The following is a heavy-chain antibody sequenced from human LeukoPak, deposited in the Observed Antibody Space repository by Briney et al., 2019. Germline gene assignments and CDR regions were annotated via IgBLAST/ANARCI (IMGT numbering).Heavy chain of an antibody. CDR1: GSTFSSYS. J-gene: IGHJ3*02. CDR2: ISSSSSYI. D-gene: IGHD6-13*01. Sequence: GGSLRLSCAASGSTFSSYSMNWVRQAPGKGLEWVSSISSSSSYIYYADSVKGRFTISRDNAKNSLYLQMNSLRAEDTAVYYCARYSSSTDAFDIWGQGTMVTVSS. CDR3: ARYSSSTDAFDI. V-gene: IGHV3-21*01.